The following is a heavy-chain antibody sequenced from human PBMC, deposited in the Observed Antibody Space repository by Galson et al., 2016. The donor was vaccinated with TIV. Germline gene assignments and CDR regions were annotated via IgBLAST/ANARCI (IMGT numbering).Heavy chain of an antibody. V-gene: IGHV3-23*01. CDR3: AKGARFGQPFYFDY. Sequence: SLRLSCATSGFTFSDYAVAWVRQAPTKELEWVSVITGSGGHSYYADSVKGRFTIFRDNSQGTVILQMSSLRVEDTAVYFCAKGARFGQPFYFDYWGQGALVAVSS. J-gene: IGHJ4*02. D-gene: IGHD1-14*01. CDR2: ITGSGGHS. CDR1: GFTFSDYA.